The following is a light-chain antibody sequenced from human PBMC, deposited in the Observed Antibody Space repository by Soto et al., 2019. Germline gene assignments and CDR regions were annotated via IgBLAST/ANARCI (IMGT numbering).Light chain of an antibody. J-gene: IGKJ4*01. Sequence: DIQLTQSPSFLSASVGDRVTITCRASKGISSYLAWYQQKPGKAPKLLIYAASTLQSGVPSRFSGSGSRTEFTLTISSLQPEDFATYYCQQLNSYPPFGGGTKVEIK. CDR2: AAS. V-gene: IGKV1-9*01. CDR3: QQLNSYPP. CDR1: KGISSY.